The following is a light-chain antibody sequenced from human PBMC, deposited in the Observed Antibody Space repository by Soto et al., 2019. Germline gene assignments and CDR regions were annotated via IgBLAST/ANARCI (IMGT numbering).Light chain of an antibody. CDR2: GAS. Sequence: EIVMTQSPATLSVSPGERAPLSCRGSQSVSSNLAWYQQKPGQAPRLLIYGASTRATGIPARFSGSGSGTEFTLTISSLQSEDFAVYYCQRYNTWPPLITFGQGTRLEIK. J-gene: IGKJ5*01. V-gene: IGKV3-15*01. CDR1: QSVSSN. CDR3: QRYNTWPPLIT.